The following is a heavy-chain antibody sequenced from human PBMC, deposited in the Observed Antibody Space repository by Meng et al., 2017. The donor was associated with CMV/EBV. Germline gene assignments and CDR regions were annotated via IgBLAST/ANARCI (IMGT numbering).Heavy chain of an antibody. V-gene: IGHV4-39*07. Sequence: LPLQGSAPGLVKPSGTLSPTCTVFGGSFCSSSYYWGWIRQPPGKGLEWIGSIYYSGSTYYNPSLKSRVTISVDTSKNQFSLKLSSVTAADTAVYYCARDLSLVATITPNWFDPWGQGTLVTVSS. CDR3: ARDLSLVATITPNWFDP. J-gene: IGHJ5*02. CDR1: GGSFCSSSYY. D-gene: IGHD5-12*01. CDR2: IYYSGST.